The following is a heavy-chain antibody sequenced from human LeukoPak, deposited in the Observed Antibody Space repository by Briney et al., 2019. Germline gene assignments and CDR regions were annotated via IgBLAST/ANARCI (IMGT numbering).Heavy chain of an antibody. D-gene: IGHD3-22*01. CDR3: AKDMAPYYYDSSGYYKYYGMDV. J-gene: IGHJ6*02. CDR1: GFTVSSNY. Sequence: GGSLRLSCAASGFTVSSNYMSWVRQAPGKGLEWVSVIYSGGSTYYADSVKGRFTISRDNAKNSLYLQMNSLRAEDTALYYCAKDMAPYYYDSSGYYKYYGMDVWGQGTTVTVSS. CDR2: IYSGGST. V-gene: IGHV3-53*05.